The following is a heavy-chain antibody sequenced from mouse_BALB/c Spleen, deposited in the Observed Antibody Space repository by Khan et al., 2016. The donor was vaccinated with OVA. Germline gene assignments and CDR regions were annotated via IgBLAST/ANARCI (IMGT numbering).Heavy chain of an antibody. D-gene: IGHD2-10*01. CDR3: ARQPYYHYYIMDY. J-gene: IGHJ4*01. Sequence: QVQLKESGPGLVAPSQRLSITCTISGFSLTDYGINWVRQPPGKGLEWLVVIWSDGTKTYNSALKSRLSISKYNSKSQVFLKKNSHQNDDTAMYYCARQPYYHYYIMDYWGQGTSVTVSS. V-gene: IGHV2-6-1*01. CDR2: IWSDGTK. CDR1: GFSLTDYG.